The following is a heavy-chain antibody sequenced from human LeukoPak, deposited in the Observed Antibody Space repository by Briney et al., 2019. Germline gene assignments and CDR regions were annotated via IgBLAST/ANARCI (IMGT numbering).Heavy chain of an antibody. D-gene: IGHD3-9*01. CDR1: RFTFSSYS. V-gene: IGHV3-21*01. CDR3: AMILTGYYSNDY. CDR2: ISSSSSYI. J-gene: IGHJ4*02. Sequence: GGSLRLSCAASRFTFSSYSMNWVRQAPGKGLEWVSSISSSSSYIYYADSVKGRFTISRDNAKHSLYPQMNSLRAEDTAVYYCAMILTGYYSNDYWGQGTLVTVSS.